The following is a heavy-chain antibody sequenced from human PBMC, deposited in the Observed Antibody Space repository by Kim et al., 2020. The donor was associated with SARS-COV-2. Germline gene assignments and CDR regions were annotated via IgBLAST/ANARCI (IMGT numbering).Heavy chain of an antibody. Sequence: NQQQKFPGRVTITADKSTSTAYMELSSLRSEDTAVYYCAREGIAVAVTDYWGQGTLVTVSS. CDR3: AREGIAVAVTDY. J-gene: IGHJ4*02. D-gene: IGHD6-19*01. V-gene: IGHV1-69*04.